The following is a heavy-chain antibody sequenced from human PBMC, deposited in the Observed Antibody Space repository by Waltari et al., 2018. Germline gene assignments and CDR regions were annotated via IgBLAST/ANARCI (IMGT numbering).Heavy chain of an antibody. CDR3: ARDTVGATTGSFDY. CDR2: IYTSGST. Sequence: QVQLQESGPGLVKPSETLSLTCTVSGGSISSYYWSWIRQPAGKGLEWIGRIYTSGSTNYNPSLKSRVTMSLDTSKNQFSLKLSSVTAADTAVYYCARDTVGATTGSFDYWGQGTLVTVSS. CDR1: GGSISSYY. V-gene: IGHV4-4*07. D-gene: IGHD1-26*01. J-gene: IGHJ4*02.